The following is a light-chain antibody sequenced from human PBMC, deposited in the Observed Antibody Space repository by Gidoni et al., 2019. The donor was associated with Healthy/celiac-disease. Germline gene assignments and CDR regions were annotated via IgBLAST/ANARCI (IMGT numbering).Light chain of an antibody. CDR1: QSVLYSSNNKNY. CDR2: WAS. V-gene: IGKV4-1*01. CDR3: QQYYSTPGP. J-gene: IGKJ1*01. Sequence: DIVMTQYPDSLAVSLGERATINCKSSQSVLYSSNNKNYLAWYQQKPGQPPKLLIYWASTRESGVPDRFSGSGSGTDFTLTISSLQAEDVAVYYCQQYYSTPGPFGQGTKVEIK.